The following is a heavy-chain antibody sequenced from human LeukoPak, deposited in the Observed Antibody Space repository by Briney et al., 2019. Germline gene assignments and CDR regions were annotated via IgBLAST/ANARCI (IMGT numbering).Heavy chain of an antibody. CDR3: ARGEYYSDSSGYPEY. Sequence: GSLILSSAASGFTFRNYGMSWVRQAPGKGLEWVSGVREAGAGTKYADFVIGRFTISTDKSKNTLFLQTNSLRAEDTAFYYCARGEYYSDSSGYPEYWGQGTLVTVSS. CDR1: GFTFRNYG. D-gene: IGHD3-22*01. V-gene: IGHV3-23*01. CDR2: VREAGAGT. J-gene: IGHJ4*02.